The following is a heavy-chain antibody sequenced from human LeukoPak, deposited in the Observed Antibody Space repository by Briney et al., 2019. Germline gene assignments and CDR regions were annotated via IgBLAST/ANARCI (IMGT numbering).Heavy chain of an antibody. V-gene: IGHV3-7*01. CDR1: GFIFTNYF. CDR2: IKHDGSEK. Sequence: RGSLKLSCAASGFIFTNYFMSWVRQAPGKGLEWVASIKHDGSEKYYVDSVRGRFTISRDNTMNSLYLQMSSLRAEDTAVYYCATDRGWRTSGYYLYYFEYWGQGTLVTYSS. J-gene: IGHJ4*02. CDR3: ATDRGWRTSGYYLYYFEY. D-gene: IGHD3-3*01.